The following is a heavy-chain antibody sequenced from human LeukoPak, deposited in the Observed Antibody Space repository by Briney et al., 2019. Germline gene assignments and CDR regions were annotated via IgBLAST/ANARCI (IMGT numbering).Heavy chain of an antibody. V-gene: IGHV3-66*01. D-gene: IGHD6-19*01. J-gene: IGHJ1*01. CDR3: AKEQWLVHHYFQH. CDR1: GFTVSSNY. Sequence: GGSLRLSCAASGFTVSSNYMSWVRQAPGKGLEWVSVIYSGGSTYYADSVKGRFTISRDNSKNTLYLQMNSLRAEDTAVYYCAKEQWLVHHYFQHWGQGTLVTVSS. CDR2: IYSGGST.